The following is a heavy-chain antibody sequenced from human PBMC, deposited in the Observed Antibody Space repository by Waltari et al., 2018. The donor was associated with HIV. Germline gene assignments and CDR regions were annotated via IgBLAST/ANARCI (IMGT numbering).Heavy chain of an antibody. D-gene: IGHD6-19*01. V-gene: IGHV5-51*01. CDR3: ASTYQTPYSSGWYYFDY. CDR1: GYSFTRYW. J-gene: IGHJ4*02. Sequence: EVQLVQSGAEVKKPGESLKNSCKGSGYSFTRYWIGWVRQIPGKGLAWMGISYPGDSDTRYSPSFQGQVTISADKSISTAYLQWSSLKASDTAMYYCASTYQTPYSSGWYYFDYWGQGTLVTVSS. CDR2: SYPGDSDT.